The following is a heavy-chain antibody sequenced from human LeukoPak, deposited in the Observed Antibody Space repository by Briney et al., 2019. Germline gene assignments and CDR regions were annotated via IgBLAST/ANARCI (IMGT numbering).Heavy chain of an antibody. CDR3: ANSQGYGDYVDAFDI. D-gene: IGHD4-17*01. Sequence: GGSLRLSCAASGFTFSSYGMHWVRQAPGKGLEWGAFIRYDGSNKYYADSVKGRFTNSRDNSKNTLYLQMNSLRAEDTAVYYCANSQGYGDYVDAFDIWGQGTMVTVSS. CDR2: IRYDGSNK. CDR1: GFTFSSYG. V-gene: IGHV3-30*02. J-gene: IGHJ3*02.